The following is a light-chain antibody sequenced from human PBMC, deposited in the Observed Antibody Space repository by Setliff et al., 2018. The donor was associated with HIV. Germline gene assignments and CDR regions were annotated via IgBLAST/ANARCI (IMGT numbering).Light chain of an antibody. CDR3: SSYTNTPLYV. V-gene: IGLV2-14*02. CDR2: EVS. J-gene: IGLJ1*01. Sequence: QSVLTQPASVSGSPGQSITISCTGTSSDVGNYNLVSWYQHYPGKAPKLIIYEVSNRPSGVSNRFSGSKSGNTASLTISGLQAEDEADYYCSSYTNTPLYVFGTGTKVTVL. CDR1: SSDVGNYNL.